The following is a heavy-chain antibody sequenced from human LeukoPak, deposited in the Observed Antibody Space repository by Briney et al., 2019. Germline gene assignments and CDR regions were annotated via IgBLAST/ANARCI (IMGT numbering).Heavy chain of an antibody. V-gene: IGHV4-38-2*01. CDR3: ARGGYDFWSGYYYGY. CDR2: IYHSGST. Sequence: SETLSLTCAVSGYSISSGYYWGWIRQPPGKGLEWIGSIYHSGSTYYGPALKSRVTISVDTSKNQFSLKLSSVTAADTAVYYCARGGYDFWSGYYYGYWGQGTLVTVSS. D-gene: IGHD3-3*01. J-gene: IGHJ4*02. CDR1: GYSISSGYY.